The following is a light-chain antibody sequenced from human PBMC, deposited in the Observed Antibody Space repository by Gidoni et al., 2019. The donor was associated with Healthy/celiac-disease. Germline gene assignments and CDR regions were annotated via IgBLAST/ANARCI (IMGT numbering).Light chain of an antibody. J-gene: IGKJ2*04. Sequence: EIVLTQSPGTLSLSPGERATLSCRASQSVSISYLAWYQQKPGQAPRLLIYGASSRATGIPDRFSGSGSGTDFTLTISRLEPEDFAVYYCQQYGSSPGCSFGQGTKLEIK. CDR3: QQYGSSPGCS. CDR2: GAS. V-gene: IGKV3-20*01. CDR1: QSVSISY.